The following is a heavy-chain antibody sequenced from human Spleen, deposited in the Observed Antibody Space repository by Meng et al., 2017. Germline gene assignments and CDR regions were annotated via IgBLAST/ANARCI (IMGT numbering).Heavy chain of an antibody. CDR1: GGSISSCSFY. J-gene: IGHJ4*02. CDR3: ARTDYGDYSDYFDY. D-gene: IGHD4-17*01. CDR2: IYTSGST. Sequence: VQLQESGPGLVKPSQTLSLTCTFSGGSISSCSFYWRWIRQPAGKGLEWIGRIYTSGSTNYNPSLKSRVTISVDTSKNQFSLKLSSVTAADTAVYYCARTDYGDYSDYFDYWGQGTLVTVSS. V-gene: IGHV4-61*02.